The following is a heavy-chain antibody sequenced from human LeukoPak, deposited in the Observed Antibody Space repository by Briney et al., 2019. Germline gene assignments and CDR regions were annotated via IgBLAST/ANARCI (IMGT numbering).Heavy chain of an antibody. J-gene: IGHJ6*02. CDR3: ARGNSTIAVAGTGLYYYYGMDV. CDR1: GDSVSSGSYY. V-gene: IGHV4-39*07. D-gene: IGHD6-19*01. Sequence: SETLSLTCTVSGDSVSSGSYYWSWIRQPPGKGLEWIGEINHSGSTNYNPSLKSRVTISVDTSKNQFSLKLSSVTAADTAVYYCARGNSTIAVAGTGLYYYYGMDVWGQGTTVTVSS. CDR2: INHSGST.